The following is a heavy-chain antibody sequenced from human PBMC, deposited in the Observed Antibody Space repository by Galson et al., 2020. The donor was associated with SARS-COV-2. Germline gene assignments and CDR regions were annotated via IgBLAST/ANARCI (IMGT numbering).Heavy chain of an antibody. J-gene: IGHJ4*02. D-gene: IGHD6-19*01. V-gene: IGHV3-33*01. CDR1: GFTFENHA. CDR3: ARDGQLSSGWAFDY. CDR2: IFYDGSNK. Sequence: GGSLRLSCAASGFTFENHAMHWVRQAPGKGQEWVAQIFYDGSNKYYLESVKGRFTISRDNSENTVSLQMDSLSAEDTAVYFCARDGQLSSGWAFDYWGQGTLVTVSS.